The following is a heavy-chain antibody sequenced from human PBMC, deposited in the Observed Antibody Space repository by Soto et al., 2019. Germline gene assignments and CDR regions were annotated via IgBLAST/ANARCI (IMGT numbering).Heavy chain of an antibody. CDR1: GGSISSGGYY. D-gene: IGHD2-2*01. CDR2: IYYSGST. J-gene: IGHJ6*02. Sequence: LSLTCTVSGGSISSGGYYWSWIRQHPGKGLEWIGYIYYSGSTYYNPSLKSRVTISVDTSKNQFSLKLSSVTAADTAVYYCARGGVVVPAAPNDYYYYYGMDVWGQGTTVTAP. V-gene: IGHV4-31*03. CDR3: ARGGVVVPAAPNDYYYYYGMDV.